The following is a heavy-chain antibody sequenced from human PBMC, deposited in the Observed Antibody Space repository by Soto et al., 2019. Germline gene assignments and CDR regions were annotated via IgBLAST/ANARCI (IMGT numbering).Heavy chain of an antibody. CDR1: GYTFTGCY. CDR3: AREAIVAGATTGMDV. CDR2: INPNSGGT. Sequence: ASVNVSCKSSGYTFTGCYIHWVRQAPGQGLEWMGWINPNSGGTTYAQKFQGRVTMTTDTSTSTVYMELSRLRSDDTAVYYCAREAIVAGATTGMDVWGQGTTVTVSS. D-gene: IGHD1-26*01. V-gene: IGHV1-2*02. J-gene: IGHJ6*02.